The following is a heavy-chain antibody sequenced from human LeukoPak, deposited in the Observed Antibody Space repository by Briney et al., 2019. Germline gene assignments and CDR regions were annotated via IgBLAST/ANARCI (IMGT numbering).Heavy chain of an antibody. Sequence: PSETLSLTCTVSGGSISSSSYYWGWIRQPPGKGLEWIGSIYYSGSTYYNPSLKSRVTISVDTSKNQFSLKLSSVTAADTAVYYCALSYYCDSSGSAWGRWGQGTLVTVSS. CDR1: GGSISSSSYY. V-gene: IGHV4-39*01. D-gene: IGHD3-22*01. CDR3: ALSYYCDSSGSAWGR. CDR2: IYYSGST. J-gene: IGHJ4*02.